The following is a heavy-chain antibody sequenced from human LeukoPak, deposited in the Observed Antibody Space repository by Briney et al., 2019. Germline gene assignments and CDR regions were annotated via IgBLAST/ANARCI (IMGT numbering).Heavy chain of an antibody. J-gene: IGHJ4*02. CDR2: IYNSEST. CDR3: ARESGGSCYFDF. CDR1: GGSISSSSYY. V-gene: IGHV4-61*01. Sequence: SETLSLTCTVSGGSISSSSYYWGWIRQPPGKGLEWIGYIYNSESTTYNPSLKSRVTISVDTSKNQFSLNLRSVTAADTAVYYCARESGGSCYFDFWGQGTLVTVSS. D-gene: IGHD2-15*01.